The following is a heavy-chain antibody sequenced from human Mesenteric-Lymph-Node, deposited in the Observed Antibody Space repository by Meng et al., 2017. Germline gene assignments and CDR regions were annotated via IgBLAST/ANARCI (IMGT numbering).Heavy chain of an antibody. Sequence: GESLKISCVASGFTFSSYEMNWVRQAPGKGLEWVSYISSSGSTIYYADSVKGRFTISRDNSKNTLYLQMNSLRAEDTAVYYCARSITIFWTSDYWGQGTLVTVSS. D-gene: IGHD3-9*01. CDR2: ISSSGSTI. V-gene: IGHV3-48*03. CDR3: ARSITIFWTSDY. J-gene: IGHJ4*02. CDR1: GFTFSSYE.